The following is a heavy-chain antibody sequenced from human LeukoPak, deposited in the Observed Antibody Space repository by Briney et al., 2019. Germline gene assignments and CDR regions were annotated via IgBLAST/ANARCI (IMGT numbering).Heavy chain of an antibody. V-gene: IGHV1-8*01. Sequence: ASVKVSCKASGYTFTSYDFNWVRQATGQRPEWMGWMSPNSGDTGYAQKLQDRVTMTRNTSISTAYMELSSLRFDDTAVYYCARGPPNWGYDYWGPGTLVTVSS. J-gene: IGHJ4*02. D-gene: IGHD7-27*01. CDR1: GYTFTSYD. CDR2: MSPNSGDT. CDR3: ARGPPNWGYDY.